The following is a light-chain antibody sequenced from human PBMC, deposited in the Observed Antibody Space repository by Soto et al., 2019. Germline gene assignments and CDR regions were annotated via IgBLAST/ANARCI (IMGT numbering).Light chain of an antibody. CDR3: SSYTTSILVL. CDR1: SSDVGGYNY. J-gene: IGLJ2*01. Sequence: QSALTQPASVSGSPGQSITISCTGTSSDVGGYNYVSWYQHHPGKAPKLIIYEVSNRPSGVSNRFSGSKSGNTASLTISGLQAEDEADYYCSSYTTSILVLFGGGTKLTVL. V-gene: IGLV2-14*01. CDR2: EVS.